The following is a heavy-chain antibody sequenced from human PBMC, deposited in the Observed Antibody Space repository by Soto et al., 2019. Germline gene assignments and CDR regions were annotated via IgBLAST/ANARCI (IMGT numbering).Heavy chain of an antibody. CDR3: ARGDRLRWFDP. CDR1: GGSFSGYY. CDR2: INHSGST. V-gene: IGHV4-34*01. Sequence: QVQLQQWGAGLLKPSETLSLTCAVYGGSFSGYYWSWIRQPPGKGLEWIGEINHSGSTNYNPSLKSRVTISVDTSKNQFSLKLSSVTAADTAVYYCARGDRLRWFDPWGQGTLVTVSS. J-gene: IGHJ5*02. D-gene: IGHD3-22*01.